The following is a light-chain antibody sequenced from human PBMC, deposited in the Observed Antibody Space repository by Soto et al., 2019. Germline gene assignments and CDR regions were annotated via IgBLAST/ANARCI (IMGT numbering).Light chain of an antibody. J-gene: IGKJ1*01. CDR2: DAS. Sequence: DIQMTQSPSTLSASVGDRVTITCRASQSISSWLAWYRQKPGKAPKLLIYDASSWESGVPSRFSGSGSGTEFTLTISSLQPDDFATYYCQQYNSYPWTFGQGTKVEIK. CDR3: QQYNSYPWT. CDR1: QSISSW. V-gene: IGKV1-5*01.